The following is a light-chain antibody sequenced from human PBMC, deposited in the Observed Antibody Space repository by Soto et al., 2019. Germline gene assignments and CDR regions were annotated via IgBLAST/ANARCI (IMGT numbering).Light chain of an antibody. Sequence: EIVLTQSPGTLSLSPGERVTLSCRASQSVSSSYLAWYQQKPGQARRLLIYGASSRATGIPDRFSGSGSGTDFTLTISRLEPEDFAVYYCQQYGRSPLTFGGGTKVEIK. CDR2: GAS. V-gene: IGKV3-20*01. CDR3: QQYGRSPLT. CDR1: QSVSSSY. J-gene: IGKJ4*01.